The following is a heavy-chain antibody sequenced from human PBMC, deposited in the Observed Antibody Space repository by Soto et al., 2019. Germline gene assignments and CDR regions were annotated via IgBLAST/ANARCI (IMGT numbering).Heavy chain of an antibody. CDR3: TTPLSVWGSYPYNYYGMDV. CDR2: IKSKTDGGTT. V-gene: IGHV3-15*07. D-gene: IGHD3-16*01. CDR1: GFTFSNAW. J-gene: IGHJ6*02. Sequence: EVQLVESGGGLVKPGGSLRLSCAASGFTFSNAWMSWVRQAPGKGLEWVGGIKSKTDGGTTDYAAPVKGRFTISRDDSKNTLYLQMNSLKTEDTAGYYCTTPLSVWGSYPYNYYGMDVWGQGTTVTVSS.